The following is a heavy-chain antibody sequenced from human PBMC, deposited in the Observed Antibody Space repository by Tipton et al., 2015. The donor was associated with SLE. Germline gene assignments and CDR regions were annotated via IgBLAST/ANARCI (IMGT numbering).Heavy chain of an antibody. CDR3: ATLWGYCSVGRCYSAF. Sequence: SLRLSCAASGFIVRSHYMSWVRQAPGKGLEWVSVIYSGETTYYADSVKGRFAISRDNPKNTLYLQMNSLRPEDTAVYYCATLWGYCSVGRCYSAFWGQGTLVTVSS. V-gene: IGHV3-53*05. J-gene: IGHJ4*02. D-gene: IGHD2-15*01. CDR2: IYSGETT. CDR1: GFIVRSHY.